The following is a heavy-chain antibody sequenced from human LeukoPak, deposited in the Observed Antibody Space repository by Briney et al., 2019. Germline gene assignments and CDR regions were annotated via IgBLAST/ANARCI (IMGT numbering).Heavy chain of an antibody. CDR2: IYYSGST. V-gene: IGHV4-31*03. CDR3: ARGNGGIAAAAYFDY. D-gene: IGHD6-13*01. J-gene: IGHJ4*02. Sequence: KTSQTLSLTCTVSGGSISSGGYYCSWIRQHPGKGLEWIGYIYYSGSTYYNPSLKSRVTISVDTSKNQFSLKLSSVTAADTAVYYCARGNGGIAAAAYFDYWGQGTLVTVSS. CDR1: GGSISSGGYY.